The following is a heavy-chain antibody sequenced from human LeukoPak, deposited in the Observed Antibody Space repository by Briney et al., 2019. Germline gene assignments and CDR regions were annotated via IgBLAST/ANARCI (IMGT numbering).Heavy chain of an antibody. D-gene: IGHD4-17*01. V-gene: IGHV3-64*01. Sequence: GGSLRLSCAASGFTFSSYAMHWVRQAPGKGLEYVSAISSNGGSIYYANSVRGRFTISRDNSKNTLYLQMGSLRAEDMAVYYCARREEDYGDYGVHAFDIWGQGTMVTVSS. J-gene: IGHJ3*02. CDR3: ARREEDYGDYGVHAFDI. CDR2: ISSNGGSI. CDR1: GFTFSSYA.